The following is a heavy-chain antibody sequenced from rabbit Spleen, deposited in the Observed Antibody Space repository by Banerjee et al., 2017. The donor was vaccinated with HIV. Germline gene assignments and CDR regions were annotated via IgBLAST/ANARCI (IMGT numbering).Heavy chain of an antibody. CDR3: ARELVNVIGWNFGC. CDR1: GFSFSSSYW. J-gene: IGHJ3*01. Sequence: EESGGGLVQPEGSLTLTCKASGFSFSSSYWICWVRQAPGKGLEWIACTYAGRSGSALSARCAKNPFSLSQTPSPPVSLQMTRLTAAETPTYFCARELVNVIGWNFGCWGQATLVT. D-gene: IGHD4-1*01. CDR2: TYAGRSGSA. V-gene: IGHV1S45*01.